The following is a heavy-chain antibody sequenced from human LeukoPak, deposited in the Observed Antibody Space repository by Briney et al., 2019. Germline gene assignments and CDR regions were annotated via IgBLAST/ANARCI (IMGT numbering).Heavy chain of an antibody. CDR2: IIPIFGTA. J-gene: IGHJ4*02. D-gene: IGHD2-2*01. V-gene: IGHV1-69*06. CDR3: ARGYCSSTSCYPTLYYFDY. CDR1: GGTFSSYA. Sequence: SVKVSCKASGGTFSSYAISWVRQAPGQGLEWMGGIIPIFGTANYAQKFQGRVTITADKSTSTAYMELSSLRSEDAAVYYCARGYCSSTSCYPTLYYFDYWGQGTLVTVSS.